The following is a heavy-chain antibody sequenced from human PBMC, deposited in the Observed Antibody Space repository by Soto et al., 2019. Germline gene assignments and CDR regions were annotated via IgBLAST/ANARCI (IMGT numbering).Heavy chain of an antibody. J-gene: IGHJ5*02. Sequence: QVQLVQSGAEVKKPGASVKVSCKASGYTFTNYYMHWVRQAPGQGLEWMGLISTICGATYAQDFQDRVTLTRDTATSLAYMGVTGLTAKAAAVDFFARDGSSDWFTWLDPWGEGTQVTVSS. CDR2: ISTICGA. CDR3: ARDGSSDWFTWLDP. D-gene: IGHD6-19*01. V-gene: IGHV1-46*01. CDR1: GYTFTNYY.